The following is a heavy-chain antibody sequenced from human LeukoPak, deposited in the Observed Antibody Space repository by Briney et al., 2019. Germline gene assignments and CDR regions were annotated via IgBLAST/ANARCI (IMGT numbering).Heavy chain of an antibody. CDR2: ISYNRDGI. CDR3: AKGAAAGIRGYFDY. CDR1: GFTFDDYA. Sequence: PGGSLRLSCVASGFTFDDYAMHWVRQAPGKGLEWVSGISYNRDGIGYADSVKGRFTVSRDNAKSSLYLQMNSLRSEDTALYYCAKGAAAGIRGYFDYWGQGILVTVSS. J-gene: IGHJ4*02. V-gene: IGHV3-9*01. D-gene: IGHD6-25*01.